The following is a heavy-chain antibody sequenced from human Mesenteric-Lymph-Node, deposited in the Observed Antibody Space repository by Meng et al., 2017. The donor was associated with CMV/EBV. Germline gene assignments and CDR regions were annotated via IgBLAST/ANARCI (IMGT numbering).Heavy chain of an antibody. CDR1: GFTVSSNY. CDR3: AKRHTLFDY. V-gene: IGHV3-23*01. J-gene: IGHJ4*02. D-gene: IGHD2-2*02. Sequence: GGSLRLSCAASGFTVSSNYMSWVRQAPGKGLEWVSCITGSGGGSSYADSVKGRFTISRDNSKNTMYLQMNGLTIEDTAVYYCAKRHTLFDYWGQGTLVTVSS. CDR2: ITGSGGGS.